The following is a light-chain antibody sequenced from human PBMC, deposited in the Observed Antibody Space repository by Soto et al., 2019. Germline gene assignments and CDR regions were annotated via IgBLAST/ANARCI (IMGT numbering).Light chain of an antibody. CDR2: VSR. J-gene: IGLJ3*02. CDR3: QSYDSSLRLAV. CDR1: SSNIGAGYD. Sequence: QSALTQPPSVSGAPGQRVTISCSGSSSNIGAGYDVHWYQQLPGTAPRLLIYVSRNRPSGVPDRFSGSKSGTSASLAITGLQTDDEADYYCQSYDSSLRLAVFGGGTKVTVL. V-gene: IGLV1-40*01.